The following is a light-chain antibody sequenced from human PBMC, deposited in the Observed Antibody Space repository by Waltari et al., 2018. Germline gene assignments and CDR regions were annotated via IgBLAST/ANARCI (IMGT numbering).Light chain of an antibody. CDR2: AAS. Sequence: AIQLTQSPSSLSASVGYRVTITCRASQGIRNDLGWYQQKPGKAPKLLNYAASSLQGGVPSRFSGSGSGTDFTLTISSLQPEDFATYYCLQDYNYPRTFGPGTKVDIK. J-gene: IGKJ3*01. CDR1: QGIRND. CDR3: LQDYNYPRT. V-gene: IGKV1-6*01.